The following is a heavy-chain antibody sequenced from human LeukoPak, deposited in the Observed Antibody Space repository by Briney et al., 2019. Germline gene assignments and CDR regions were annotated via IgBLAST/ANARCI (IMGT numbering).Heavy chain of an antibody. J-gene: IGHJ4*02. CDR2: ISVYNGNT. CDR3: ARGYCSSATCRHFDY. D-gene: IGHD2-2*01. V-gene: IGHV1-18*01. CDR1: GYTFTSYG. Sequence: ASVKVSCKASGYTFTSYGISWVRQAPGQGLEWMGWISVYNGNTNYAQKLQGRGTMTADTSTTTAYMELRSLRSDDTAVYYGARGYCSSATCRHFDYWGQGALVTVSS.